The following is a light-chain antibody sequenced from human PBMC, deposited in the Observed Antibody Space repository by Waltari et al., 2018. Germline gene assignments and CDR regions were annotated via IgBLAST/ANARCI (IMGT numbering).Light chain of an antibody. J-gene: IGLJ1*01. CDR1: SSDVGGYNY. V-gene: IGLV2-11*01. CDR2: DVN. CDR3: CSYAGTYIHYV. Sequence: QSALTQPRSVSGSLGQTVTISCTGTSSDVGGYNYVSWYQHHPYKAPRLIIYDVNKRPSGVPVRFSGSKSGYTASLTVSGLQAEDEADYYCCSYAGTYIHYVFGTGTKVTVL.